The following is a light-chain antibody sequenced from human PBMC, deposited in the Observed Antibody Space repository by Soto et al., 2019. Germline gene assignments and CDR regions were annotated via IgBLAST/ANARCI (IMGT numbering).Light chain of an antibody. V-gene: IGLV1-44*01. Sequence: QSVLTQPPSASGTPGQRVTISCSGSSSNIGRNTVNWYRQLPGTAPKLLIYSHNQRPSGVPDRFSVSKSGTSASLAISGLQSEDEADYYCATWDDSLDGYVFGTGPKLTVL. CDR2: SHN. J-gene: IGLJ1*01. CDR3: ATWDDSLDGYV. CDR1: SSNIGRNT.